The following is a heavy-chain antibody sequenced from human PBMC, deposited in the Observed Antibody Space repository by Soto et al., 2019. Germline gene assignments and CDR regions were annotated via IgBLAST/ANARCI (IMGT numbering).Heavy chain of an antibody. CDR3: VKDHCGGDCYSNPYFDY. J-gene: IGHJ4*02. V-gene: IGHV3-33*06. D-gene: IGHD2-21*02. CDR1: GFSFTTYG. Sequence: QVQLVESGEGVVQPGGSLRLSCAASGFSFTTYGLHWVRQAPSKRLEWVAVIWYDGSKTYYADSVKGRFTISRDNSKNTLYLQMNSVRVEDTAMYYCVKDHCGGDCYSNPYFDYWGQGTLVTVSS. CDR2: IWYDGSKT.